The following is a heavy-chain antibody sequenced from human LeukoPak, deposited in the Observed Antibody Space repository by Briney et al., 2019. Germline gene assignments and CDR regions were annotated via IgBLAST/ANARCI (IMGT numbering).Heavy chain of an antibody. D-gene: IGHD5-18*01. CDR2: ISSSGSTI. CDR3: AREFQEYSYGAAGY. V-gene: IGHV3-48*03. CDR1: GFTFSSYE. Sequence: PGGSLRLSXAASGFTFSSYEMNWVRQSPGKGLEWLSYISSSGSTIYYADSVKGRFTISRDNAKNSLYLQMNSLRAEDTAVYYCAREFQEYSYGAAGYWGQGTLVTVSS. J-gene: IGHJ4*02.